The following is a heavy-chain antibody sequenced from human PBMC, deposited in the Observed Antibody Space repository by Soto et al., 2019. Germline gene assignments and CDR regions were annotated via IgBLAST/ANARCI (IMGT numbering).Heavy chain of an antibody. CDR1: GFTFSDYY. Sequence: QELLVESGGGLVKPGGSLRLSCAASGFTFSDYYMSWIRQAPGKGLEWISYIGSSGATYYADSVKGRFAISRDNAKNSMYLQMNSLRAEDTAVYYCARDVYDIVTGWLSDSWGQGALVTVSS. V-gene: IGHV3-11*01. J-gene: IGHJ4*02. D-gene: IGHD3-9*01. CDR2: IGSSGAT. CDR3: ARDVYDIVTGWLSDS.